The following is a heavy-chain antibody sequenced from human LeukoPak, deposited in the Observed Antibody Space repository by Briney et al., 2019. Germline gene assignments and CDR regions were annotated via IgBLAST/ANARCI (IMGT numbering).Heavy chain of an antibody. D-gene: IGHD3-16*01. CDR3: ARDVEGGTFDI. J-gene: IGHJ3*02. CDR2: IDQSGGRN. V-gene: IGHV3-7*05. Sequence: PGGPLRLSCAASGFTFSRFWMNWVRQAPGRGLGWVDNIDQSGGRNNYVDSVKVRFTISRDNAKNSLFLEMSSLRADDTAVYFCARDVEGGTFDIWGQGTTVTVSS. CDR1: GFTFSRFW.